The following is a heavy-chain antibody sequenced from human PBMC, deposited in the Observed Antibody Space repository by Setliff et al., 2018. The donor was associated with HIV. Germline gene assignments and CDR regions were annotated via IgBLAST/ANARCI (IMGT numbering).Heavy chain of an antibody. Sequence: GGSLRLSCAASGFRFRSYGMHWVRQAPGKGLEWVAIIWFDGNKKYYADSVKGRFTISRDNAKKSVYLQMNSLRAEDTAVYYCARAGVVEGYYYYYYMDVWGKGTTVTVSS. CDR1: GFRFRSYG. CDR3: ARAGVVEGYYYYYYMDV. CDR2: IWFDGNKK. J-gene: IGHJ6*03. D-gene: IGHD2-15*01. V-gene: IGHV3-33*08.